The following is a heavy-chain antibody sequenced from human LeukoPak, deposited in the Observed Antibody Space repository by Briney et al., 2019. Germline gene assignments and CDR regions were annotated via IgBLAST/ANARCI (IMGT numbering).Heavy chain of an antibody. Sequence: ASVKVSCKASGYTFTSFGISWVRRTPGQGLEWMGWISAYNGNTNYAQKFQGRVTMTTDTSTSTAYMELRSLRSDDTAVYYCAVKWFNWGQGTLVTVSS. CDR3: AVKWFN. J-gene: IGHJ4*02. CDR2: ISAYNGNT. CDR1: GYTFTSFG. V-gene: IGHV1-18*01. D-gene: IGHD3-22*01.